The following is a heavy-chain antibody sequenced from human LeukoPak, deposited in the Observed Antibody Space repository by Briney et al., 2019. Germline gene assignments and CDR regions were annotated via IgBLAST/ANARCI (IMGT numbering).Heavy chain of an antibody. J-gene: IGHJ4*02. Sequence: PGGSLRLSCAASGFTFSSYGMHWVRQAPGKGLEWVAAIWYDGSNKYYADSVKGRFTISRDNSKNTLYLQMNSLRAEDTAVYYCAKRGYSYDFDYWGQGTLVSVSS. CDR3: AKRGYSYDFDY. CDR2: IWYDGSNK. D-gene: IGHD5-18*01. V-gene: IGHV3-33*06. CDR1: GFTFSSYG.